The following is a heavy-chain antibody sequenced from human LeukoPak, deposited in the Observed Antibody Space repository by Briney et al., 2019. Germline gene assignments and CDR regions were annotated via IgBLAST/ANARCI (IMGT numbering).Heavy chain of an antibody. Sequence: PGGSLRLSCAASGFIFSNYAMTWVRQAPGKGLEYVSTINAVDTNTYYADSVKGRFTVSRDNSKNTLYLQLNSLRADDTAVYYRAKQFLDGNWGQGTLVIVSS. CDR3: AKQFLDGN. V-gene: IGHV3-23*01. D-gene: IGHD5-24*01. CDR1: GFIFSNYA. J-gene: IGHJ4*02. CDR2: INAVDTNT.